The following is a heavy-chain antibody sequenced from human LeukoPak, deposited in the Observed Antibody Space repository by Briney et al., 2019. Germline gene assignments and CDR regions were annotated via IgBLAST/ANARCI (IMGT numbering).Heavy chain of an antibody. J-gene: IGHJ5*02. CDR3: SRAENGGYEVKVTVFAP. D-gene: IGHD5-12*01. CDR1: GYTFTDYY. CDR2: INPNSGDT. V-gene: IGHV1-2*06. Sequence: ASVKVSCKASGYTFTDYYMHWVRQAPGQGLEWMGRINPNSGDTTYTEKFQGRVTMTRDTSISTAYMELSRLRSDDTAVYYCSRAENGGYEVKVTVFAPGGKGTLVTVSS.